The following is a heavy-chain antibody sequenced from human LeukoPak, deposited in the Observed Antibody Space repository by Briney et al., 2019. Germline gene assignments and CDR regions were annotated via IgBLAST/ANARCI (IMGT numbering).Heavy chain of an antibody. D-gene: IGHD3-9*01. J-gene: IGHJ6*02. CDR2: INAGNGNT. V-gene: IGHV1-3*01. CDR3: ARDKAYYDILTGYYHYYYGMDV. Sequence: GASVKVSCRASGYTFTSYAMHWVRLAPGQRLEWMGWINAGNGNTKYSQKFQGRVTITRDTSASTAYMELSSLRSEDTAVYYCARDKAYYDILTGYYHYYYGMDVWGQGTTVTVSS. CDR1: GYTFTSYA.